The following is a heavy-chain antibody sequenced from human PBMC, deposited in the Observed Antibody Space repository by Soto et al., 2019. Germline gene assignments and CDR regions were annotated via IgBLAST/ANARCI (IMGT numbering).Heavy chain of an antibody. V-gene: IGHV4-39*01. D-gene: IGHD3-3*01. Sequence: SETLSLTCTVSGGSISSSTHCYWGWIRQPAGKGLEWIGGISYSGNTNYNPSLKSRVTLSVDTSKNQFSLKLSSVTAADTAVYYCARSPIFEGIIDMSCAFDYWGQGTLVTVSS. CDR2: ISYSGNT. CDR1: GGSISSSTHCY. J-gene: IGHJ4*02. CDR3: ARSPIFEGIIDMSCAFDY.